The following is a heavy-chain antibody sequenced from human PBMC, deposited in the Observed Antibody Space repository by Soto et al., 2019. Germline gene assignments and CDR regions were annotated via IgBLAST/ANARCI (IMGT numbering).Heavy chain of an antibody. CDR1: CYTFTSYG. D-gene: IGHD3-3*01. J-gene: IGHJ6*02. Sequence: SVKVSFKASCYTFTSYGISWVRQAPGQGLEWMGWISAYNGNTNYAQKLQGRVTMTTDTSTSTAHMELRSLRSDDTAVYYCARDQVTIFGVVINYYYYGMDVWGQGTTVTVSS. CDR3: ARDQVTIFGVVINYYYYGMDV. CDR2: ISAYNGNT. V-gene: IGHV1-18*04.